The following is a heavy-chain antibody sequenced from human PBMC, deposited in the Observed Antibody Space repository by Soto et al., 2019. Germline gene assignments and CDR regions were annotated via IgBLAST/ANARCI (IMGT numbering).Heavy chain of an antibody. J-gene: IGHJ4*02. Sequence: GGSLRLSCAASGFTFSTYAMIWVRQAPGKGLEWVSVITGSGGSTYYADSVKGRFTISRDTSKNTLFLQMNSLRAEDLAVYYCAKDRYGDYGGIDYWGQGTMVTVSS. CDR3: AKDRYGDYGGIDY. CDR1: GFTFSTYA. V-gene: IGHV3-23*01. CDR2: ITGSGGST. D-gene: IGHD4-17*01.